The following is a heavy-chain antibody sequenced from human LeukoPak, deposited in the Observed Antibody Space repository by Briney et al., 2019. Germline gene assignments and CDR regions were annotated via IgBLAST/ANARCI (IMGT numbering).Heavy chain of an antibody. Sequence: PSETLSLTCTVSGYSISSGYYWGWIRQPPGKGLEWIGSIYHSGSTYYNPSLKSRVTISVDTSKNQFSLKLSSVTAADTAVYYCAREINPTGDLDYWGQGTLVTVSS. J-gene: IGHJ4*02. CDR3: AREINPTGDLDY. CDR1: GYSISSGYY. D-gene: IGHD7-27*01. V-gene: IGHV4-38-2*02. CDR2: IYHSGST.